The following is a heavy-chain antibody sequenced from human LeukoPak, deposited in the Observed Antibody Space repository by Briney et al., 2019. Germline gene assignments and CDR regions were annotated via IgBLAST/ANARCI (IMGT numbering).Heavy chain of an antibody. CDR3: AKDRMWWFGVYYYYGMDV. Sequence: PGGSLRLSCAASGFTFSSYGMHWVRQAPGKGLEWVAVISYDGSNKYYADSVKGRFTISRDNSKNTLYLQMNSLRAEDTAVYYCAKDRMWWFGVYYYYGMDVWGKGTTVTVSS. CDR2: ISYDGSNK. V-gene: IGHV3-30*18. CDR1: GFTFSSYG. D-gene: IGHD3-10*01. J-gene: IGHJ6*04.